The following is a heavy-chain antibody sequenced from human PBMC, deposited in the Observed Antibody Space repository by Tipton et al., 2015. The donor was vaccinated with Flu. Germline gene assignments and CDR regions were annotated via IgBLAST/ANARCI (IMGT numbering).Heavy chain of an antibody. CDR3: ARDQGFGGGLTYDYYAMDV. CDR1: RGSISSGGAY. CDR2: IYYSGSS. Sequence: TLSLTCTVSRGSISSGGAYWTWIRLHPGMGLEWIGCIYYSGSSYYNPSLESRLTISVDTSKNQFSLNLNSVTAADTAVYYCARDQGFGGGLTYDYYAMDVWGQGTTVTVSS. V-gene: IGHV4-31*03. J-gene: IGHJ6*02. D-gene: IGHD3-10*01.